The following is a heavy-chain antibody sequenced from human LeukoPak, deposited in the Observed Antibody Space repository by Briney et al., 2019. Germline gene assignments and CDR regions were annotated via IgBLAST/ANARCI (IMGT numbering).Heavy chain of an antibody. CDR2: ISYDGSNK. V-gene: IGHV3-30*01. Sequence: PGGSLRLSCAASGFTFNSYAMSWVRQAPGKGLEWVAVISYDGSNKYYADSVKGRFTISRDNSKNTLYLQMNSLRTEDTALYYCAKARGLIGGAFDIWGRGTMVTVSS. CDR1: GFTFNSYA. D-gene: IGHD3-22*01. CDR3: AKARGLIGGAFDI. J-gene: IGHJ3*02.